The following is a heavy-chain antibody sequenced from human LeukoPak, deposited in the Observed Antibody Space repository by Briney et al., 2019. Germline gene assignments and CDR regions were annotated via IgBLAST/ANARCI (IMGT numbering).Heavy chain of an antibody. J-gene: IGHJ4*02. CDR3: AKGAQYDFWTGYTLEYFDV. Sequence: GGSLRLSCAASGLTFTSYAMNWVRQAPGKGLEWVSFISASGSSTHYADSVKGRFTISRDNSNNTLYLQINSLRAEDTAAYYCAKGAQYDFWTGYTLEYFDVWGKGTLVTVSS. CDR1: GLTFTSYA. CDR2: ISASGSST. D-gene: IGHD3-3*01. V-gene: IGHV3-23*01.